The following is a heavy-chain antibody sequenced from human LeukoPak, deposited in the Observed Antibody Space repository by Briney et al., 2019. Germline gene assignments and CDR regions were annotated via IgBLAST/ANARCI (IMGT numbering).Heavy chain of an antibody. CDR1: GFTFSNYW. Sequence: GGSLRLSCAVSGFTFSNYWMNWVRQAPGKGLEWEANIKEDGSQKYYVESVKGRFTVSRDNAKNSVYLQMSSLRDEDTAVYYCARGLNTSPGVDYWGQGTLVTVSS. CDR3: ARGLNTSPGVDY. D-gene: IGHD3-16*01. J-gene: IGHJ4*02. V-gene: IGHV3-7*01. CDR2: IKEDGSQK.